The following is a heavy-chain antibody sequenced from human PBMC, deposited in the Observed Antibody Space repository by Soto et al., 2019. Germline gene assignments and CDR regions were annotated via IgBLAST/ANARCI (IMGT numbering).Heavy chain of an antibody. CDR2: ISADNGNT. CDR3: AGDYYGSGSNMSPSPNCYYYYGMDV. D-gene: IGHD3-10*01. CDR1: GYTFTSYG. Sequence: QVQLVQSGAEVKKPGASVKVSCKASGYTFTSYGISWVRQAPGQGLEWMGWISADNGNTNYAQNLQGRVTMTTDTATSSAYMELRSLRSDDTAVYYCAGDYYGSGSNMSPSPNCYYYYGMDVWGQGTTVTVSS. J-gene: IGHJ6*02. V-gene: IGHV1-18*01.